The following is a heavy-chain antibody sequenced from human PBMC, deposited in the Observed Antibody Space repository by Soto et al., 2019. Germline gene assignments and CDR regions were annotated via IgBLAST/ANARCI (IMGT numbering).Heavy chain of an antibody. J-gene: IGHJ6*03. Sequence: PSGTLSLTCAVHHGSFSGYYWSWIRHPPGKGLEWIGEINHSGSTNYNPSLKSRGTISVDTSKNQFSLKLSSVTAADTAVYYCARGYCEYGGYASSYCYMDVWGQGTTVTVSS. CDR1: HGSFSGYY. D-gene: IGHD5-12*01. CDR2: INHSGST. CDR3: ARGYCEYGGYASSYCYMDV. V-gene: IGHV4-34*01.